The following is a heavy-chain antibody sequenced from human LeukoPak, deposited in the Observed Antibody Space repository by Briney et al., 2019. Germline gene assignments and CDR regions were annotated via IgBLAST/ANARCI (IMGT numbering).Heavy chain of an antibody. J-gene: IGHJ4*02. CDR2: ISHSGST. CDR3: ARQTGSGLFILP. CDR1: GGSFSGYY. V-gene: IGHV4-34*01. Sequence: SETLSLTCAVYGGSFSGYYWSWIRQPPGKGLEWIGEISHSGSTNYNPSLKSRVTISVDTSKNQFSLKLSSVTAADTAVYYCARQTGSGLFILPGGQGTLVTVSS. D-gene: IGHD3/OR15-3a*01.